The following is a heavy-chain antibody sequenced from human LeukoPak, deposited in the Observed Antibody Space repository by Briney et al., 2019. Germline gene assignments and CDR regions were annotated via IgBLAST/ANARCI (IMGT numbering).Heavy chain of an antibody. D-gene: IGHD4-17*01. CDR1: RFTFTLNG. CDR2: TKHDGSEK. V-gene: IGHV3-7*01. J-gene: IGHJ4*02. Sequence: GGSLRLSCADSRFTFTLNGMSWARQRPGPGQELAANTKHDGSEKNYVDSVKGRFTTSRDNAKNSLYLQMNSLRAEDTAVYYCARDIYGDFARDGYWGQGTLVSVSS. CDR3: ARDIYGDFARDGY.